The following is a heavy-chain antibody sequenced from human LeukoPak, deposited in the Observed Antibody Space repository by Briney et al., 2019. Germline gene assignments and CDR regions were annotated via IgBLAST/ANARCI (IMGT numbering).Heavy chain of an antibody. CDR2: ICYDGSNK. CDR3: ARGLNPYLRDRTGWYYFDY. Sequence: GGSLRLSCVASGFTFSSYGMHWVRQAPGKGLEGVAVICYDGSNKYYADSVKGRFTISRDNSKDTLYLQTNSLRAEDTAVYYCARGLNPYLRDRTGWYYFDYWGQGTLVTVSS. CDR1: GFTFSSYG. D-gene: IGHD6-19*01. V-gene: IGHV3-33*08. J-gene: IGHJ4*02.